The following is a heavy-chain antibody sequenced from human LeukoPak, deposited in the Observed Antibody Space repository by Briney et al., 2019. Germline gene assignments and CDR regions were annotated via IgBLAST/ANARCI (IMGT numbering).Heavy chain of an antibody. Sequence: GGPLRLSCVASGFTFSINAMIWVRQAPGKGLEWVSGISGIGDTSFYSDPVKGRFTISRDNSKNTLYLQMNSLRVEDSAVYYCAKKNGGGWPTIFFDYWGQGILVTVSS. J-gene: IGHJ4*02. D-gene: IGHD6-19*01. CDR1: GFTFSINA. CDR3: AKKNGGGWPTIFFDY. CDR2: ISGIGDTS. V-gene: IGHV3-23*01.